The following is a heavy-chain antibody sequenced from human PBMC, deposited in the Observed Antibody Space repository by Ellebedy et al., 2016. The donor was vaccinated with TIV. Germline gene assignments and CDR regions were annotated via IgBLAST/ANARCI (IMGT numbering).Heavy chain of an antibody. CDR2: IYYSGSA. D-gene: IGHD1-14*01. J-gene: IGHJ5*02. V-gene: IGHV4-39*07. CDR3: ARDPAQPRGRLDT. CDR1: GGSISNSASY. Sequence: MPGGSLRLSCTVSGGSISNSASYWNWIRQPPGKGLDWIGSIYYSGSAYYNPSLKSRVTESVDTAKNQFSLNLSSVTAADTAVYYCARDPAQPRGRLDTWGQGTLVTVSS.